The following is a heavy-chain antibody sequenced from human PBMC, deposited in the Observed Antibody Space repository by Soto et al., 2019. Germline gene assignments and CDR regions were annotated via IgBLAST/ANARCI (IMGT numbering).Heavy chain of an antibody. Sequence: GGSLRLSCAASGFTFSSYSMNWVHQAPGKGLEWVSSISSSSSYIYYADSVKGRFTISRDNAKNSLYLQMNSLRAEDTAVYYCARMMGQLVLDYWGQGTLVTVSS. V-gene: IGHV3-21*01. D-gene: IGHD6-13*01. CDR1: GFTFSSYS. CDR3: ARMMGQLVLDY. J-gene: IGHJ4*02. CDR2: ISSSSSYI.